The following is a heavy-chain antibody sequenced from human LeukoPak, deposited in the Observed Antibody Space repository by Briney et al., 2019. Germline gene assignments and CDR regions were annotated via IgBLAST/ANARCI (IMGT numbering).Heavy chain of an antibody. CDR3: ARDVITIFGVVTPTDAFDI. D-gene: IGHD3-3*01. J-gene: IGHJ3*02. V-gene: IGHV4-59*12. CDR1: GGSISSYY. CDR2: IYYSGST. Sequence: SETLSLTCTVSGGSISSYYWSWIRQPPGKGLEWIGYIYYSGSTNYNPSLKSRVTMSVDTSKNQFSLKLSSVTAADTAVYYCARDVITIFGVVTPTDAFDIWGQGTMVTVSS.